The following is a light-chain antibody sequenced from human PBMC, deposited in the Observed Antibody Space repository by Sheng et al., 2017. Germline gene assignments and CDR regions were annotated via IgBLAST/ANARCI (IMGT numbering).Light chain of an antibody. CDR2: GAS. CDR1: QSISRY. J-gene: IGKJ4*01. CDR3: QQYNSWPLT. Sequence: LVLTQSPATLSLSPGERATLSCRASQSISRYLAWYQQKPGQAPRLLIYGASTRATGIPARFSGSGSGTEFTLTISSLQSEDFAVYYCQQYNSWPLTFGGGTKVEIK. V-gene: IGKV3-15*01.